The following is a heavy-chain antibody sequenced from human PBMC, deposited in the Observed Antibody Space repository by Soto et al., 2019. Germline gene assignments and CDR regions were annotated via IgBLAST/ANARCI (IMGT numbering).Heavy chain of an antibody. Sequence: QVQLVQYGAEVKKPGASVKVSCKASGYTFTSYGISWVRQAPGEGIEWMGWVRAYNGNTNYAQKFQGRVTMTTDTSTSTASMELRSLRSDDTAVYYCARGVKYCPKGVCSFSGMDVWGQGTTVTVSS. CDR2: VRAYNGNT. V-gene: IGHV1-18*01. J-gene: IGHJ6*02. CDR3: ARGVKYCPKGVCSFSGMDV. D-gene: IGHD2-8*01. CDR1: GYTFTSYG.